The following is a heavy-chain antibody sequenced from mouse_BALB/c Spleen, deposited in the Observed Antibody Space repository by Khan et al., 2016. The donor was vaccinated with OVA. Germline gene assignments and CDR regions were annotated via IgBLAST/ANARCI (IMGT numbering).Heavy chain of an antibody. Sequence: QVQLKESGPGLVAPSQSLSITCTASGFSLTSYCVHWVRQPPGKGLEWLGVIWAGGSTNYNYALLSSLSIITDNSTSQAFFKMNSLQTDDTAMYYCARLEDIWGQGTTLTVSS. CDR3: ARLEDI. J-gene: IGHJ2*01. CDR2: IWAGGST. CDR1: GFSLTSYC. V-gene: IGHV2-9*02. D-gene: IGHD1-3*01.